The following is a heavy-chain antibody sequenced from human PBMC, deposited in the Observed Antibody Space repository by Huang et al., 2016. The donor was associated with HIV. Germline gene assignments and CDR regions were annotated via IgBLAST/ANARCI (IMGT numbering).Heavy chain of an antibody. Sequence: QVQLVQSGAEVKTPGSSVKVSCKASGGTFSKYAISWVRQAPGQGLEWIGVIIPMFGTPNYARKFQGRVTSTADDSTSTTYVEVSSLRSEDTALYYCARGQLGSYGDYDVLYWGQGTLVTVSS. CDR2: IIPMFGTP. CDR1: GGTFSKYA. CDR3: ARGQLGSYGDYDVLY. D-gene: IGHD4-17*01. J-gene: IGHJ4*02. V-gene: IGHV1-69*13.